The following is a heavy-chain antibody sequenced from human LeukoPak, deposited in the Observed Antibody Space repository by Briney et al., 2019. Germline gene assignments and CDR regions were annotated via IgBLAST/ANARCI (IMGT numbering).Heavy chain of an antibody. V-gene: IGHV3-21*01. Sequence: PGGSLRLSCAASGFTFSSYSMNWVRQAPGKGLEWVSSISSSSSYIYYADSVKGRFTISRDNAKNSLYLQMNSLRAEDTAVYYCARAQTPYYYDSSGYHYDYWGQGTLVTVSS. CDR1: GFTFSSYS. CDR3: ARAQTPYYYDSSGYHYDY. CDR2: ISSSSSYI. D-gene: IGHD3-22*01. J-gene: IGHJ4*02.